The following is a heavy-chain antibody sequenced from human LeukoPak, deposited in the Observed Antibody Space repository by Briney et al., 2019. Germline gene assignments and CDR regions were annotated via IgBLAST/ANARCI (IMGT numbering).Heavy chain of an antibody. J-gene: IGHJ3*02. CDR2: ISGSGGST. D-gene: IGHD1-20*01. V-gene: IGHV3-23*01. Sequence: GGSLRLSCAASGFTFSSYAMSWVRQAPGKGLEWVSAISGSGGSTYYADSVKGRFTISRDNAKNSLYLQMNSLRAEDTAVYYCARDANWNDYAFDIWGQGTMVTVSS. CDR3: ARDANWNDYAFDI. CDR1: GFTFSSYA.